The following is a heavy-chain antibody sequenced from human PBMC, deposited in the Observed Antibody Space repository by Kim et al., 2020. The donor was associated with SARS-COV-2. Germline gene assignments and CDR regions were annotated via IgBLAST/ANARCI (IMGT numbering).Heavy chain of an antibody. CDR2: ISYDGSNK. D-gene: IGHD2-2*01. V-gene: IGHV3-30-3*01. CDR1: GFTFSSYA. CDR3: ARDTGCSSTSCLTHYYYYMDV. J-gene: IGHJ6*03. Sequence: GGSLRLSCAASGFTFSSYAMHWVRQAPGKGLEWVAVISYDGSNKYYADSVKGRFTISRDNSKNTLYLQMNSLRAEDTAVYYCARDTGCSSTSCLTHYYYYMDVWGKGTTVTVSS.